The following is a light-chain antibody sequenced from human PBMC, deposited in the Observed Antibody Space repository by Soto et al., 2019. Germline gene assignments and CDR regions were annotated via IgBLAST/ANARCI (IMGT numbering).Light chain of an antibody. J-gene: IGKJ1*01. CDR3: QQYHNWWT. CDR2: GAS. V-gene: IGKV3-15*01. CDR1: QHIGSN. Sequence: EIVMTQSPATLSVSPGERVTLSCRASQHIGSNLAWYQQKFGQAPRLLIYGASTRVTGIPARISGSGSGTEFTLTTTSLQSEDLGVYHCQQYHNWWTFGQGTKVDFK.